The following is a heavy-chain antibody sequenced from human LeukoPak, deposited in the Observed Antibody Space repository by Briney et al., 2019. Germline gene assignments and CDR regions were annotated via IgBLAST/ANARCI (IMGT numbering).Heavy chain of an antibody. CDR3: ARVGVGSGWYFDY. CDR1: GSTFSDYY. D-gene: IGHD6-19*01. J-gene: IGHJ4*02. CDR2: ISSSSSCT. Sequence: GGSLRLSCAASGSTFSDYYMSWIRQAPGKGLEWVSYISSSSSCTNYADSVKGRFTISRDNAKNSLYLQMNSLRAEDTAVYYCARVGVGSGWYFDYWGQGTLVTVSS. V-gene: IGHV3-11*06.